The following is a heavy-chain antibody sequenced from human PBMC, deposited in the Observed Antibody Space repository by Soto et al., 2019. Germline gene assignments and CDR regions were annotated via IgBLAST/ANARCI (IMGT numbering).Heavy chain of an antibody. V-gene: IGHV4-34*01. Sequence: QVQLQQWGAGLLKPSETLSLTCAVYGGPFSGYYWSWIRRPPGKGLEWIGEINHSGSTTYNPSLKRRVTISADTSKNQFSLKRSSVNDAATAVYYCARGAKYYYVSSGGRIDPWGQGTLVTVSS. CDR1: GGPFSGYY. CDR2: INHSGST. D-gene: IGHD3-22*01. CDR3: ARGAKYYYVSSGGRIDP. J-gene: IGHJ5*02.